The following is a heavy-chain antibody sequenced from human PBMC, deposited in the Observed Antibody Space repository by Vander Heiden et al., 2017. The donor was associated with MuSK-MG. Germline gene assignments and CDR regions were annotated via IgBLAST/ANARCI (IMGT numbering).Heavy chain of an antibody. D-gene: IGHD3-10*01. Sequence: LLRLQSGAEVKRPGECLDSSCQGSGDGLTSDWIGWVRRMPGKGLEWRGIIYPGDSDTRYGPSFQGQVTISADKSISTAYLQWSSLKAADTAMYYCAGGEGSWGPGYWGQGTLATVSS. CDR3: AGGEGSWGPGY. J-gene: IGHJ4*02. CDR2: IYPGDSDT. V-gene: IGHV5-51*01. CDR1: GDGLTSDW.